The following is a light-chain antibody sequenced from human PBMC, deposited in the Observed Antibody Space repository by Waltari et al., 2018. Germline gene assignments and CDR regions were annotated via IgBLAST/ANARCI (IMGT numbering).Light chain of an antibody. Sequence: EIVLTQSPATVSLSPGERATLSCRASQSVSGYLAWYQQKPGQAPRLLLYDTSNRATGIPARFSGSGSGTDFTLTISSLEPEDLAVYYCQQRNNWPLTFGGGTKVEIK. CDR3: QQRNNWPLT. CDR1: QSVSGY. CDR2: DTS. V-gene: IGKV3-11*01. J-gene: IGKJ4*01.